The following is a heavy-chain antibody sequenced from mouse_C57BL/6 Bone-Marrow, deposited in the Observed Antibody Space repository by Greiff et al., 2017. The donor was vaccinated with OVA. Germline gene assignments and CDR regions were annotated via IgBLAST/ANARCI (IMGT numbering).Heavy chain of an antibody. CDR1: GYAFSSSW. Sequence: VQLQQSGPELVKPGASVKISCKASGYAFSSSWMNWVKQRPGKGLAWIGRIYPGAGDTNYNGKFKGKATLTADKSSSTAYMQLSSLTSENSAVYFCARHKDGYYTSYFDYGGRGTTLTVTS. V-gene: IGHV1-82*01. CDR2: IYPGAGDT. D-gene: IGHD2-3*01. J-gene: IGHJ2*01. CDR3: ARHKDGYYTSYFDY.